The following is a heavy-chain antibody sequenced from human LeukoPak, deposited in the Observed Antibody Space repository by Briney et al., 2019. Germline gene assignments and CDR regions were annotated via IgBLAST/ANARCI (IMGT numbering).Heavy chain of an antibody. D-gene: IGHD2-21*02. CDR3: AREGIVVVTAAYWYFDL. V-gene: IGHV3-48*04. Sequence: QPGGSLRLSCAASGFTFSSYSMNWVRQAPGKGLEWVSYISSSSSTIYYADSVKGRFTISRDNAKNSLYLQMNSLRAEDTAVYYCAREGIVVVTAAYWYFDLWGRGTLVTVSS. CDR1: GFTFSSYS. CDR2: ISSSSSTI. J-gene: IGHJ2*01.